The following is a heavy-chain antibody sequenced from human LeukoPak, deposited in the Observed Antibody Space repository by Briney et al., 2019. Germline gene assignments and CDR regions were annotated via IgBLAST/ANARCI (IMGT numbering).Heavy chain of an antibody. CDR1: GFTFDDYA. J-gene: IGHJ4*02. Sequence: GGSLRLSCAASGFTFDDYAMHWVRQAPGKGLEWVSLISWDGGSTYYADSVKGRFTISRDNSKNSLYLQMNSLRAADTALYYCAKDSCSSGYYGYDYWGQGTLVTVSS. CDR3: AKDSCSSGYYGYDY. CDR2: ISWDGGST. D-gene: IGHD3-22*01. V-gene: IGHV3-43D*04.